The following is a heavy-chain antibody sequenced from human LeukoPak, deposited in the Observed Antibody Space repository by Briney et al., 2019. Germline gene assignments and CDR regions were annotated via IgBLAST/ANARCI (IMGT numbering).Heavy chain of an antibody. D-gene: IGHD2-15*01. J-gene: IGHJ4*02. CDR3: AITLVVVAATSTPHYFDY. V-gene: IGHV1-18*01. CDR2: ISAYNGNT. Sequence: GASVKVSCKASGYTFTSYGISWVRQAPGQGLDLMGWISAYNGNTNYAQKLQGRVTMTTDTSTSTAYMELRSLRSDDTAVYYCAITLVVVAATSTPHYFDYWGQGTLVTVSS. CDR1: GYTFTSYG.